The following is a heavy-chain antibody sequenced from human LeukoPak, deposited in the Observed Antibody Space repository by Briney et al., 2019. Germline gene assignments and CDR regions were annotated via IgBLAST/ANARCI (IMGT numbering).Heavy chain of an antibody. Sequence: PSETQSLTCAVYGGSFSGYYWSWIRQHPGKGLEWIGYIYYSGSTYYNPSLKSRVTISVDTSKNQFSLKLSSVTAADTAVYYCATNLRGYSYGSDAFDIWGQGTMVTVSS. CDR3: ATNLRGYSYGSDAFDI. D-gene: IGHD5-18*01. CDR1: GGSFSGYY. J-gene: IGHJ3*02. CDR2: IYYSGST. V-gene: IGHV4-31*11.